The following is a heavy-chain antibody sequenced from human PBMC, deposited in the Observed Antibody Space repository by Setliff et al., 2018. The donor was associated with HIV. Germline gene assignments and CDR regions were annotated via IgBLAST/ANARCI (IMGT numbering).Heavy chain of an antibody. CDR1: GGSMRSSGYS. J-gene: IGHJ5*02. D-gene: IGHD3-10*01. CDR3: AREYSGSGINFNPLT. Sequence: PSETLSLTCAVSGGSMRSSGYSWTWIRQAPGKGLEWVGYIYYNGNTNYNPSLKTRVTISVDKSKNQFFLNLKSVTAADTAVYFCAREYSGSGINFNPLTWGQGTLVTVSS. CDR2: IYYNGNT. V-gene: IGHV4-30-2*01.